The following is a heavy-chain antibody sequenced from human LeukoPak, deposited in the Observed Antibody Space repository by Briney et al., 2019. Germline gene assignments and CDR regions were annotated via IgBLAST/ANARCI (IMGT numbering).Heavy chain of an antibody. D-gene: IGHD6-6*01. V-gene: IGHV3-48*03. CDR2: ISSSGSTI. Sequence: GGSLRLSCAASGFTFSSYEMNWVRQAPGKGLEWVSYISSSGSTIYYADSVKGRFTISRDNSKNTLYLQMNSLRAEDTAVYYCAKGAARREDYYMDVWGKGTTVTVSS. J-gene: IGHJ6*03. CDR1: GFTFSSYE. CDR3: AKGAARREDYYMDV.